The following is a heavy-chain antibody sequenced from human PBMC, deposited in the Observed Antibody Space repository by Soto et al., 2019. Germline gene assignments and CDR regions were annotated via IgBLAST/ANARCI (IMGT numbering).Heavy chain of an antibody. Sequence: SETLSLTCTVSGGSVSSGSYYWSWIRQPPGKGLEWIGYIYYSGSTNYNPSLKSRVTISVDTSKNQFSLKLSSVTAADTAVYYCARLSNWFDPWGQGTLVIVYS. J-gene: IGHJ5*02. CDR3: ARLSNWFDP. CDR1: GGSVSSGSYY. V-gene: IGHV4-61*01. CDR2: IYYSGST.